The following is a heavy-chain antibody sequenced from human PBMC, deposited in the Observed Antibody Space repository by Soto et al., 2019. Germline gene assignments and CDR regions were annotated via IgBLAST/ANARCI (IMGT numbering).Heavy chain of an antibody. J-gene: IGHJ4*02. CDR2: ISSSSSTL. D-gene: IGHD1-26*01. CDR1: GFTFSSYN. CDR3: ARDLVIVGATNLLVTIDY. V-gene: IGHV3-48*02. Sequence: SGGSMRLSCVASGFTFSSYNMNWVRQAPGKGLEWVSYISSSSSTLYYADSVKGRFTISRDNAKNSLYLQMNSLRDEDTAVYYCARDLVIVGATNLLVTIDYWGQGSLVTVSS.